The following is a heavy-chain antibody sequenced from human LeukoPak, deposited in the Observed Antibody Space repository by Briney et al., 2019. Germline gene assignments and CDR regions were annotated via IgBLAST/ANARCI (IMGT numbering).Heavy chain of an antibody. Sequence: GGSLRLSCAASGFTFSSYGMHWVRQAPGKGLEWVAVISYDGSNKYYADSVKGRFTISRDNSKNTLYLQMNSLRAEDTAVYYCAKDILSTGGTFTDYHDILTGYGMDVWGQGTTVTVSS. CDR2: ISYDGSNK. J-gene: IGHJ6*02. CDR1: GFTFSSYG. V-gene: IGHV3-30*18. D-gene: IGHD3-9*01. CDR3: AKDILSTGGTFTDYHDILTGYGMDV.